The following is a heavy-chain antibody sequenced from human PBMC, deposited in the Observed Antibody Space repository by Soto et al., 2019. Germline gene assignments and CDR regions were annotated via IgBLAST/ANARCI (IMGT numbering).Heavy chain of an antibody. D-gene: IGHD3-3*01. CDR3: ARVGKPRVSYESGYGLDV. CDR1: GYTFSGYY. V-gene: IGHV1-2*02. Sequence: ASVKVSCKASGYTFSGYYMNWVRQAPGQGLEWMGWINPNSGGTNYAQKFQGRVTMTRDTSISTAYMELSSLRSDDTAVYYCARVGKPRVSYESGYGLDVWGQGTTVTVSS. J-gene: IGHJ6*02. CDR2: INPNSGGT.